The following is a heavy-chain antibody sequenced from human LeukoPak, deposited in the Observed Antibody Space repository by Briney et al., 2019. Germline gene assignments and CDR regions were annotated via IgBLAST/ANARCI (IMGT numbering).Heavy chain of an antibody. J-gene: IGHJ3*02. CDR1: GGSISSYY. CDR2: IYYSGST. CDR3: ARDRGSYDILTGYYNNAFDI. Sequence: SETLSLTCTVSGGSISSYYWSWIRQPPGKGLEWIGYIYYSGSTNYNPSLKSRVTISVDTSENQFSLKLSSVTAADTAVYYCARDRGSYDILTGYYNNAFDIWGQGTMVTVSS. V-gene: IGHV4-59*01. D-gene: IGHD3-9*01.